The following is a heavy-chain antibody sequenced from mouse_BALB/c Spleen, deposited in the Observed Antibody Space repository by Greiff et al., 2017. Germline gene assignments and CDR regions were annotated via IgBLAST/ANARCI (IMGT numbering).Heavy chain of an antibody. J-gene: IGHJ2*01. CDR2: IWGDGST. Sequence: VQLVESGPGLVAPSQSLSITCTVSGFSLTGYGVNWVRQPPGKGLEWLGMIWGDGSTDYNSALKSRLSISKDNSKSQVFLKMNSLQTDDTARYYCARGYDGYYGYFDYWGQGTTLTVSS. CDR3: ARGYDGYYGYFDY. D-gene: IGHD2-3*01. V-gene: IGHV2-6-7*01. CDR1: GFSLTGYG.